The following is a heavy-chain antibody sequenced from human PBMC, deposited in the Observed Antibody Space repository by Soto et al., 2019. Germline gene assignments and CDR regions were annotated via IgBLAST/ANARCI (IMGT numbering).Heavy chain of an antibody. D-gene: IGHD6-6*01. J-gene: IGHJ6*02. CDR1: GVTFSSYS. V-gene: IGHV3-48*02. CDR2: ISSSSSTI. Sequence: PGGSLRLCCAACGVTFSSYSMNWVRQAPGKGLEWVSYISSSSSTIYYADSVKGRFTISRDNAKNSLYLQMNSLRDEDTAVYYCARAEYSSSPNYYYYYGMDVWGQGTTVTVSS. CDR3: ARAEYSSSPNYYYYYGMDV.